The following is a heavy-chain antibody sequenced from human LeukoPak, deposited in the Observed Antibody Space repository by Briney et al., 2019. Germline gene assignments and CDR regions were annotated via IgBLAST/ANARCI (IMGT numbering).Heavy chain of an antibody. D-gene: IGHD1-26*01. CDR3: ARPRWELRKDDAFDI. CDR1: GGSISSYY. CDR2: IYSSGST. V-gene: IGHV4-59*12. J-gene: IGHJ3*02. Sequence: KSSETLSLTCTVSGGSISSYYWSWIRQPPGEGLEWIGYIYSSGSTNYNPSLKSRVTISVDTSKNQFSLKLSSVTAADTAVYYCARPRWELRKDDAFDIWGQGTMLTVSS.